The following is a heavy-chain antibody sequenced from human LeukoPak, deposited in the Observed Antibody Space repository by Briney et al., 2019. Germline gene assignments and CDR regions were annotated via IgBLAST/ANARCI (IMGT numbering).Heavy chain of an antibody. D-gene: IGHD6-19*01. CDR3: ARVLGWAGFDY. CDR1: GGSISSFY. Sequence: SETLSLTCTVSGGSISSFYWSWFRQPAGKGLEWIGRIYSSGSTNYDPSLKSRLTMSVDTSKNQFSLRLSSVTAADTAVYYCARVLGWAGFDYWGQGTLVTVSS. CDR2: IYSSGST. V-gene: IGHV4-4*07. J-gene: IGHJ4*02.